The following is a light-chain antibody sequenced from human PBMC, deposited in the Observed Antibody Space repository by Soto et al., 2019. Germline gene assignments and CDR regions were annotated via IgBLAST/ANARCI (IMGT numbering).Light chain of an antibody. J-gene: IGKJ1*01. V-gene: IGKV1-5*01. CDR2: DAS. CDR1: QSIGTW. Sequence: DIQMTQSPSTLSASVGDRVTITCRASQSIGTWLAWYQQKVGGAPNLLIYDASRMESAVPSRFSGSGSETEFTITISRLQPDEFATYYWQQYNSYSTFGPGTQVEIK. CDR3: QQYNSYST.